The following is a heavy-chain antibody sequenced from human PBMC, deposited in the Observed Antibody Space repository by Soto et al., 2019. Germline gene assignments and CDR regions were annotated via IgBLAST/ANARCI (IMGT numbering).Heavy chain of an antibody. Sequence: GGSLRLSCAASGFTFSSYGMHWVRQAPGKGLEWVAVISYDGSNKYYADSVKGRFTISRDNSKNTLYLQMNSLRAEDTAVYYCAKDAGPPYYDILTGYYKNPVDYWGQGTLVTVSS. V-gene: IGHV3-30*18. CDR3: AKDAGPPYYDILTGYYKNPVDY. J-gene: IGHJ4*02. CDR1: GFTFSSYG. CDR2: ISYDGSNK. D-gene: IGHD3-9*01.